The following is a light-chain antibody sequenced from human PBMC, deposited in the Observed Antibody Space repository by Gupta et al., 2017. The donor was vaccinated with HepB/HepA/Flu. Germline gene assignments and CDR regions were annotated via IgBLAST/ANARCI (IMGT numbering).Light chain of an antibody. V-gene: IGLV4-69*01. J-gene: IGLJ3*02. CDR1: SGHSNYA. CDR3: QTWGTGFVV. CDR2: LNSDGSH. Sequence: QLLLTPSPSASASLGSPVKLPCTLSSGHSNYAIAWHQQKPNKGPRYLMKLNSDGSHTKGDGIPDRFSGSSSGAERSLTISSLQSEDEAEYYCQTWGTGFVVFGGGTNLTVL.